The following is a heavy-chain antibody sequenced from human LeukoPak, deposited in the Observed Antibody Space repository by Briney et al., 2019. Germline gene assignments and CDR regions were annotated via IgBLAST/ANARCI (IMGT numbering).Heavy chain of an antibody. CDR1: GGSISSGGYS. CDR2: IYHSGST. V-gene: IGHV4-30-2*01. D-gene: IGHD5-24*01. Sequence: PSETLSLTCAVSGGSISSGGYSWSWIRQPPGKGLEWIGYIYHSGSTYYNPSLKSRVTISVDRSKNQFSLKLSSVTAADTAVYYCAREMATITYFDYWGQGTLVTVSS. CDR3: AREMATITYFDY. J-gene: IGHJ4*02.